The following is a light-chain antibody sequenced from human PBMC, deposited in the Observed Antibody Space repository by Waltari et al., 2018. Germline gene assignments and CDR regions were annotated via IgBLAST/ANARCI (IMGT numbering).Light chain of an antibody. V-gene: IGLV2-14*03. J-gene: IGLJ2*01. CDR3: SSYTNTNTIV. CDR2: DVS. CDR1: SNDVGVYNY. Sequence: QSALTQPASVSGSPGQSITISCTGTSNDVGVYNYVSWYQHLPGKAPKLIIYDVSRWPSGVSDRFSGSKSGNTASLTISGLQAEDDADYYCSSYTNTNTIVFGGGTKVTIL.